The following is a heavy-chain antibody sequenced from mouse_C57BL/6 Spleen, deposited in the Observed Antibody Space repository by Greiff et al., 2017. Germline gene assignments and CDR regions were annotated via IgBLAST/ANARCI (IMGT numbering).Heavy chain of an antibody. CDR1: GYTFTGYW. CDR2: ILPGSGST. J-gene: IGHJ4*01. D-gene: IGHD2-2*01. CDR3: AKWLRRRGYYYAMDY. Sequence: QVQLQQSGAELMKPGASVKLSCKATGYTFTGYWIEWVKQRPGHGLEWIGEILPGSGSTNYNEKFKGKATFTADTSSNPAYMQLSSLTTEDSAIYYCAKWLRRRGYYYAMDYWGQGTSVTVSS. V-gene: IGHV1-9*01.